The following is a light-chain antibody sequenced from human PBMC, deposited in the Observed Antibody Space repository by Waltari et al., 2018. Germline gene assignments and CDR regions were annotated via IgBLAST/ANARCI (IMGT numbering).Light chain of an antibody. CDR2: DVS. CDR1: SSDVGGYNY. Sequence: QSALTQPASVSGSPGQSTTISCTGTSSDVGGYNYVSWYLQHPGKAPKLMIYDVSNRPSGVSNRFSGSKSGNTASLTISGLQAEDEADYYCSSYTTSSTLVFGGGTKLTVL. V-gene: IGLV2-14*03. J-gene: IGLJ2*01. CDR3: SSYTTSSTLV.